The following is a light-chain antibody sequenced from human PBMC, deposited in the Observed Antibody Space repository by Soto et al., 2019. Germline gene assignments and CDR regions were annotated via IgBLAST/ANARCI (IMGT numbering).Light chain of an antibody. V-gene: IGLV2-14*01. J-gene: IGLJ3*02. CDR2: EVN. Sequence: QSALTQPASVSGSPGQSITISCTGSSSDVGRYNYVSWYQQHPGKTPKLMIYEVNNRPSGVSNRFSGSKSGNTASLTISGLQAEDEADYYCSSYTSSSKLVFGGGTKLTVL. CDR3: SSYTSSSKLV. CDR1: SSDVGRYNY.